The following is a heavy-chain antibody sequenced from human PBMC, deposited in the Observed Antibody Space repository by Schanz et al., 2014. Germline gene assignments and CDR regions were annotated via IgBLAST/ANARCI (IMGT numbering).Heavy chain of an antibody. CDR2: ISSGGNP. CDR1: GFAFSSYD. D-gene: IGHD3-10*01. J-gene: IGHJ4*02. Sequence: EVQLLESGGGLVQPGGSLRLSCLASGFAFSSYDMNWLRQAPGKGLEWVSSISSGGNPYYANSVKGRFGISRDNSENTLYLQMSSLRVEDTAVYYCAKDPRGDKNDRAYYFDYWGQGTLVSVSS. V-gene: IGHV3-23*01. CDR3: AKDPRGDKNDRAYYFDY.